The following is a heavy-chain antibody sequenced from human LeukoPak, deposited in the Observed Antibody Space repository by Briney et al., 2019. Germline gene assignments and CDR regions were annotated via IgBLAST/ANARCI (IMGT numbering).Heavy chain of an antibody. J-gene: IGHJ4*02. CDR3: ARDRMDTGTYFDY. D-gene: IGHD5-18*01. V-gene: IGHV1-18*01. CDR1: GYTFTSYG. CDR2: ISTYNGNT. Sequence: ASVKVSCKASGYTFTSYGITWVRQAPGQGLEWMGWISTYNGNTNYAQKLQGRVTMTTDTSTTTAYMELRSLRSDDTAMYYCARDRMDTGTYFDYWGQGAPVTVSS.